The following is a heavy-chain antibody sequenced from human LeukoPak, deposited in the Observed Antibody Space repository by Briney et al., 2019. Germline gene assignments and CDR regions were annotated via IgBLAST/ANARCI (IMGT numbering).Heavy chain of an antibody. V-gene: IGHV4-39*01. CDR1: GGSISSSSYY. D-gene: IGHD2-2*01. Sequence: PSETLSLTCTVSGGSISSSSYYWGWIRQPPGKGLEWIGSIYYSGSTYYNPSLKSRVTISVDTSKNQFSLKLSSVTAAETAVYYCAGHRYCSRTSCLDYWGQGTLVTVSS. J-gene: IGHJ4*02. CDR2: IYYSGST. CDR3: AGHRYCSRTSCLDY.